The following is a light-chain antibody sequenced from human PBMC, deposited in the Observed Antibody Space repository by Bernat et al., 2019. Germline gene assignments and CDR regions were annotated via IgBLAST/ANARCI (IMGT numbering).Light chain of an antibody. CDR2: GVS. V-gene: IGLV2-14*03. CDR1: SSDVGGFNY. Sequence: QSALTQPASVSGYPGQSITISCTGTSSDVGGFNYVSWYQQHPGKAPKLMISGVSNRPSGVSNRFSGTKSGNTASLTISGLQAEDEADYYCYSWTTNYVYVFGTGTKVTVL. CDR3: YSWTTNYVYV. J-gene: IGLJ1*01.